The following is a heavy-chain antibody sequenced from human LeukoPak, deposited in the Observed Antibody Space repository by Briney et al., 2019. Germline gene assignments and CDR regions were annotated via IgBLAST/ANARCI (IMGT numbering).Heavy chain of an antibody. J-gene: IGHJ4*02. CDR3: ARGYYYFDY. CDR2: IYYSGSV. V-gene: IGHV4-59*01. D-gene: IGHD2-21*01. Sequence: PSETLSLTCIVSGDSINSDYWNWIRQPPGKGLEWIGYIYYSGSVNYNPSLKSRVTISVDTSKRQFSLKLSSVTAADTAVYHCARGYYYFDYWGQGTLVTVSS. CDR1: GDSINSDY.